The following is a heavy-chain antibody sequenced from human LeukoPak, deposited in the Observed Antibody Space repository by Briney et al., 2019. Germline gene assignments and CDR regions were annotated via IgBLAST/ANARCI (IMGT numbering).Heavy chain of an antibody. CDR2: INHSGST. J-gene: IGHJ4*02. D-gene: IGHD3-22*01. CDR1: GGSFSGYY. Sequence: SETLSLTCAVYGGSFSGYYWSWIRQPPGKGLEWIGEINHSGSTNYDPSLKSRVTISVDTSKNQFSLKLSSVTAADAAVYYCARGRPHYYDSSGYPWRYWGQGTLVTVSS. CDR3: ARGRPHYYDSSGYPWRY. V-gene: IGHV4-34*01.